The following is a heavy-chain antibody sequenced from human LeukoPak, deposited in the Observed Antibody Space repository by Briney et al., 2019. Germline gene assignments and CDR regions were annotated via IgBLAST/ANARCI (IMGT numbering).Heavy chain of an antibody. CDR2: IWYDGSNK. V-gene: IGHV3-33*01. J-gene: IGHJ4*02. CDR3: ARDSGYGYNTFPTADY. D-gene: IGHD5-24*01. CDR1: GFTFSSYG. Sequence: PGGSLRLSCLSSGFTFSSYGMHWVRQAPGKGLEWVAFIWYDGSNKYYADSVKGRFTISRDNSENTLYLQMSSLRAEDTALYYCARDSGYGYNTFPTADYWGQGILVTVPS.